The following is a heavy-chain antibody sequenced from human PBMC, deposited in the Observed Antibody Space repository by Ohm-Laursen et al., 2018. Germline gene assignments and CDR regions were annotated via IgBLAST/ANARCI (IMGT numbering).Heavy chain of an antibody. CDR2: IWYDGSNK. J-gene: IGHJ3*02. Sequence: SLRLSCSASGFTFSSYGMHWVRQAPGKGLEWVAVIWYDGSNKYYADSVEGRFTISRDNSKNTLYLQMNSLRAEDTAVYYCARKGSFRAFDIWGQGTMVTVSS. CDR3: ARKGSFRAFDI. D-gene: IGHD3-10*01. V-gene: IGHV3-33*01. CDR1: GFTFSSYG.